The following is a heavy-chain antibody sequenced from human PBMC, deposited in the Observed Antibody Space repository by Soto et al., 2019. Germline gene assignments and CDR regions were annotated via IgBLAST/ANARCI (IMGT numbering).Heavy chain of an antibody. CDR1: GYTFTSYG. D-gene: IGHD2-2*01. CDR2: ISAYNGNT. Sequence: ASVKVSCKASGYTFTSYGISWVRQAPGQGLEWMGWISAYNGNTNYAQKLQGRVTMTTDTSTSTAYMELRSLRSDDTAVYYCARLDRIVVVPAAIYVYYYYGMDVWGQGTTVTVSS. V-gene: IGHV1-18*01. J-gene: IGHJ6*01. CDR3: ARLDRIVVVPAAIYVYYYYGMDV.